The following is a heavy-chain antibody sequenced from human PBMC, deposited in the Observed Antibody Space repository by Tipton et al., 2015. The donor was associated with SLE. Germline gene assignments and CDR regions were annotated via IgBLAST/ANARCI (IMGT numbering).Heavy chain of an antibody. CDR1: GGSISSSSYY. CDR2: IYYSGST. CDR3: ASVKDRYSSGWFDAFDI. Sequence: TLSLTCTVSGGSISSSSYYWAFIRQPPGKRLEWIGSIYYSGSTYYKPSLKSRVTISVDTSKNQFSLKLSSVTAADTAVYYCASVKDRYSSGWFDAFDIWGQGTMVTVSS. V-gene: IGHV4-39*01. D-gene: IGHD6-13*01. J-gene: IGHJ3*02.